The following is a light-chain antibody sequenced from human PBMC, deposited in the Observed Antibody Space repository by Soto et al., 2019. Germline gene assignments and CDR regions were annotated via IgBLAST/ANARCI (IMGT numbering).Light chain of an antibody. CDR2: EVS. CDR1: VGSSDA. Sequence: QSVLTQPASVSGSPGQSITISCTGVGSSDAVSWYQQHPGKAPKLMIYEVSKRPSGVSDRFSGSKSANTASLTISGLQAEDEADYHCCSYGGSGSAYVFGTGTKLTVL. J-gene: IGLJ1*01. V-gene: IGLV2-23*02. CDR3: CSYGGSGSAYV.